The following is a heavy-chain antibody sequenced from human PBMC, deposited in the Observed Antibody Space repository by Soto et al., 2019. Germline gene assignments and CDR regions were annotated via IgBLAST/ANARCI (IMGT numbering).Heavy chain of an antibody. CDR2: ISYDGSNK. CDR3: AKDTGFGVVSPSGMDV. D-gene: IGHD3-3*01. V-gene: IGHV3-30*18. J-gene: IGHJ6*02. CDR1: AFTFISYG. Sequence: GSLRLSCPSSAFTFISYGMHWVRQAPGKGLEWVAVISYDGSNKYYADSVKGRFTISRDNSKNTLYLQMNSLRAEDTAVYYCAKDTGFGVVSPSGMDVWGQGTTVTVSS.